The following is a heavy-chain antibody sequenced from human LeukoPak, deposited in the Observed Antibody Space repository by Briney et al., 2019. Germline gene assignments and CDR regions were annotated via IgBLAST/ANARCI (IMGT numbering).Heavy chain of an antibody. CDR3: ARDGGGNWNDGRPDY. Sequence: ASVKVSCKAPGYTFTSYGISWVRQAPGQGLEWMGWISAYNGNTNYAQKLQGRVTMTTDTSTSTAYMELRSLRSDDTAVYYCARDGGGNWNDGRPDYWGQGTLVTVSS. CDR2: ISAYNGNT. CDR1: GYTFTSYG. D-gene: IGHD1-1*01. V-gene: IGHV1-18*01. J-gene: IGHJ4*02.